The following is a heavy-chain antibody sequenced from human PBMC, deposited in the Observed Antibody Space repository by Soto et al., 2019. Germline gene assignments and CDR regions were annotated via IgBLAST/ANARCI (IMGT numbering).Heavy chain of an antibody. V-gene: IGHV1-3*01. CDR1: GYTFTSYA. D-gene: IGHD6-6*01. CDR2: INAGNGNT. Sequence: QVQLVQSGAEVKKPGASVKVSCKASGYTFTSYAMHWVRQAPGQRLEWMGWINAGNGNTKYSQKFQGRVTITRDKSGSTAYIELSSLRSEDTAVYYWARYAARAGGYFDLWGRGTLVTVSS. CDR3: ARYAARAGGYFDL. J-gene: IGHJ2*01.